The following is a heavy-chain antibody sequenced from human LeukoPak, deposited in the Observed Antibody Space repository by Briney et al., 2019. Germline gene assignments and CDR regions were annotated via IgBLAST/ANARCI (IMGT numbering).Heavy chain of an antibody. D-gene: IGHD3-10*01. CDR3: AKDQNTMVRGVIVDKWFDP. J-gene: IGHJ5*02. V-gene: IGHV3-23*01. Sequence: GGSLRLSCAASGFTFSSYAMSWVRQAPGKGLEWVSGISGSGGSTYYADSVKGRFTISRDNSKNTLYLQMNSLRAEDTAVYYCAKDQNTMVRGVIVDKWFDPWGQGTLVTVSS. CDR2: ISGSGGST. CDR1: GFTFSSYA.